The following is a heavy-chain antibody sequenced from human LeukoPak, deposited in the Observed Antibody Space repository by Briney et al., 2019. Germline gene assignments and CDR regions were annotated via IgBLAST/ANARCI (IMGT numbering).Heavy chain of an antibody. CDR3: ARDGVAKFGYYGMDV. J-gene: IGHJ6*02. V-gene: IGHV4-4*07. CDR1: GGSISSYY. D-gene: IGHD3-3*01. CDR2: IYTSGST. Sequence: PSETLSLACTVSGGSISSYYWSWIRQPAGKGLEWIGRIYTSGSTNYNPSLKSRVTMSVDTSKNQFSLKLSSVTAADTAVYYCARDGVAKFGYYGMDVWGQGTTVTVSS.